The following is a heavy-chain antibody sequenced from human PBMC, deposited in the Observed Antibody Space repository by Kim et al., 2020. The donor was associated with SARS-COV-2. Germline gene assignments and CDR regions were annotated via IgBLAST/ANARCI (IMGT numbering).Heavy chain of an antibody. J-gene: IGHJ1*01. CDR2: ICGSGGTT. CDR3: ANGGSTIGGGIG. Sequence: GGSLRLSCAGSGFTFSSYAMTWVRQAPGKGLEWVSTICGSGGTTYFEDSVKGRFTITRDNSKNKLFLLKNSPVAEAAADFYWANGGSTIGGGIGWGQGTL. CDR1: GFTFSSYA. V-gene: IGHV3-23*02. D-gene: IGHD3-16*01.